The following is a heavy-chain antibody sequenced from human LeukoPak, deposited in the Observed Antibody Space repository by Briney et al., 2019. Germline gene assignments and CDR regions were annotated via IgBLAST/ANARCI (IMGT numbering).Heavy chain of an antibody. Sequence: PSETLSRTGAGSGYCSSSGYYWGWVRQPPGEGLERIGGIYHSGSTSYNPSLRSRVTISVDTSKTQSSLKLSSVTAAHTAVHYCARPLTVTTPWYFDLWGRGTLVTVSS. D-gene: IGHD4-11*01. CDR2: IYHSGST. CDR3: ARPLTVTTPWYFDL. CDR1: GYCSSSGYY. V-gene: IGHV4-38-2*01. J-gene: IGHJ2*01.